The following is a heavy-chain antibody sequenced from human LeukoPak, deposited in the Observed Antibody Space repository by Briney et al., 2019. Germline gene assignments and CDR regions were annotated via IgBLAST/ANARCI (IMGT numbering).Heavy chain of an antibody. Sequence: SVKVSCKASGGTFSSYAISWVRQAPGQGLEWTGGIIPIFGTANYAQKFQGRVTITADESTSTAYMELSSLRSEDTAVYYCARLPLRSIAVGYCGMDVWGQGTTVTVSS. CDR1: GGTFSSYA. J-gene: IGHJ6*02. CDR3: ARLPLRSIAVGYCGMDV. D-gene: IGHD6-6*01. CDR2: IIPIFGTA. V-gene: IGHV1-69*13.